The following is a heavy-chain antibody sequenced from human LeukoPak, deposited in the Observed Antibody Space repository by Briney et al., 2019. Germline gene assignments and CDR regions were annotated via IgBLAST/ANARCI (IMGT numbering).Heavy chain of an antibody. J-gene: IGHJ4*02. V-gene: IGHV3-23*01. D-gene: IGHD3-22*01. CDR2: ISAGGGST. Sequence: GGSLRLSCADSGFTLSTYAMNWVRQAPGKGLEWVSGISAGGGSTYYADSVKGRFTISRDNSKNTLYLQMNGLRAEDTAVYYCAKDPPNYYDSSGYQDYWGQGTLVTVSS. CDR1: GFTLSTYA. CDR3: AKDPPNYYDSSGYQDY.